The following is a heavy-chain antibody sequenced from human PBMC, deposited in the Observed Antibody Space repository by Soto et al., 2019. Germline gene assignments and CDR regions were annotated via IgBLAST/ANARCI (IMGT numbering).Heavy chain of an antibody. J-gene: IGHJ3*02. CDR2: ISSNGGST. D-gene: IGHD3-22*01. Sequence: GGSLRLSCSASGFTFRSYAMHWVRQAPGKGLEYVSAISSNGGSTYYADSVKGRFTTSRDNSKNTLYLQMSSLRAEDTAVYYCVKDYYYDRSGYYGAFDIWGQGTMVTVSS. CDR1: GFTFRSYA. V-gene: IGHV3-64D*06. CDR3: VKDYYYDRSGYYGAFDI.